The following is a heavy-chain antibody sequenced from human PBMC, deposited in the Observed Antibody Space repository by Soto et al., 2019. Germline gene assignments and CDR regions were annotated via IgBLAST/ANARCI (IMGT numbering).Heavy chain of an antibody. J-gene: IGHJ6*04. D-gene: IGHD2-15*01. CDR3: ATYDMLYGGGSCYGVPMDV. Sequence: EVQLVESGGGLVQPGGSLRLSCAASGFTVSSKYMSWVRQAPGKGLEWVSLIQRGGTTYYADSVKGRFTISRDPSKNIMHLQIEGLRAEDTAVYYCATYDMLYGGGSCYGVPMDVLGKGTTVTVSP. CDR1: GFTVSSKY. CDR2: IQRGGTT. V-gene: IGHV3-66*01.